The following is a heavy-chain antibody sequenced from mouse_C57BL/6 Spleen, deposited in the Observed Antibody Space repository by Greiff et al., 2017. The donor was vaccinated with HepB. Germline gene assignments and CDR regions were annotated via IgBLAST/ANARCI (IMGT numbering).Heavy chain of an antibody. D-gene: IGHD1-1*01. J-gene: IGHJ2*01. V-gene: IGHV1-80*01. CDR2: IYPGDGDT. Sequence: QVQLKESGAELVKPGASVKISCKASGYAFSSYWMNWVKQRPGKGLEWIGQIYPGDGDTNYNGKFKGKATLTADKSSSTAYMQLSSLTSEDSAVYFCARGVVAGVFDYWGQGTTLTVSS. CDR1: GYAFSSYW. CDR3: ARGVVAGVFDY.